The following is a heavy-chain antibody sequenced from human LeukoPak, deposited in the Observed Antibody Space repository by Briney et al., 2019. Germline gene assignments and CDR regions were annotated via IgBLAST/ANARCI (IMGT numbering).Heavy chain of an antibody. V-gene: IGHV1-69*13. J-gene: IGHJ4*02. D-gene: IGHD3-22*01. Sequence: ASVKVSCKASGYTFTSYDINWVRQATGQGLEWMGGIIPTFDTGNSAQKFQGRVTITADESTSTAYMELSSLRSEDTAVYYCARTYYYNSSGFYFDYWGQGTLVTVSS. CDR1: GYTFTSYD. CDR3: ARTYYYNSSGFYFDY. CDR2: IIPTFDTG.